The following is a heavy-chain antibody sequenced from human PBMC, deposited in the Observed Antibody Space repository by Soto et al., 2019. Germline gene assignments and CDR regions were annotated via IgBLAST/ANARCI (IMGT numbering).Heavy chain of an antibody. CDR1: GFTVSSNY. J-gene: IGHJ4*02. CDR2: IYSGGST. Sequence: GGSLRLSCAASGFTVSSNYMSWVRQAPGKGLEWVSVIYSGGSTYYADSVKGRFTISGDNSKNTLYLQMNSLRAEDTAVYYCARETLGSFDYWGQGTLVTVSS. CDR3: ARETLGSFDY. V-gene: IGHV3-53*01. D-gene: IGHD1-26*01.